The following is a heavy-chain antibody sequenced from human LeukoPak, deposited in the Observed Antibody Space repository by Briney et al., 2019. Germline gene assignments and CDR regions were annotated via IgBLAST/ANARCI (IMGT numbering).Heavy chain of an antibody. D-gene: IGHD3-3*01. CDR3: AREGPYDFWFTFNI. CDR2: VSDDGRT. V-gene: IGHV4-59*11. Sequence: SEPLSLPCTVSGRSISSHYWNWIRQPPGKRLEWIGYVSDDGRTHFTPSLESRATISVDTSKNQFSLKLTSVTAADTALYYCAREGPYDFWFTFNIWGQGTMVTVSS. CDR1: GRSISSHY. J-gene: IGHJ3*02.